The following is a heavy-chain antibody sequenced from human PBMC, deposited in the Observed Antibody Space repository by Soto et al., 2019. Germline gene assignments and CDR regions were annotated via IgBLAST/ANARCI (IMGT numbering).Heavy chain of an antibody. CDR2: IIPIFGTA. Sequence: QVQLVQSGAEVKKPGSSVKVSCTASGGTFSSYAISWVRQAPGQGLEWMGGIIPIFGTANYSQKFQGRVTIASDEYTITAYVELRRLRSEYSAVYYPAIVEGGNYHHRRYCYYGMDVCGQGPTVAVSS. J-gene: IGHJ6*02. CDR1: GGTFSSYA. V-gene: IGHV1-69*01. CDR3: AIVEGGNYHHRRYCYYGMDV. D-gene: IGHD2-21*02.